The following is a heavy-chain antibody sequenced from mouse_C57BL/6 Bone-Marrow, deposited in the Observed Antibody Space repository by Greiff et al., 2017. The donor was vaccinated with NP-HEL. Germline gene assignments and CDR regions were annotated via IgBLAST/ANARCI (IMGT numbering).Heavy chain of an antibody. J-gene: IGHJ4*01. D-gene: IGHD3-2*02. CDR2: IDPENGDT. CDR3: TIQLRLRGYYAMDY. Sequence: EVKLVESGAELVRPGASVKLSCTASGFNIKDDYMHWVKQRPEQGLEWIGWIDPENGDTEYASKFQGKATITADTSSNTAYLQLSSLTSEDTAVYYRTIQLRLRGYYAMDYWGQGTSVTVSS. CDR1: GFNIKDDY. V-gene: IGHV14-4*01.